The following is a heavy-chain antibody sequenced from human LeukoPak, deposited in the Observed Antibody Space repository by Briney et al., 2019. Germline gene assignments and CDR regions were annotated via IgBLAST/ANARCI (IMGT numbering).Heavy chain of an antibody. J-gene: IGHJ4*02. D-gene: IGHD3-16*02. CDR3: VGFGEESTYDYVWGSYRHSPDY. V-gene: IGHV4-59*08. Sequence: PSETLSLTCTVSGGSISSYYWSWIRQPPGRGLEWIGYVYYSGSTNYNSSLKSRVTISVDTSKNQFSLNLRSVTAADTAVYYCVGFGEESTYDYVWGSYRHSPDYWGQGTLVTVSS. CDR2: VYYSGST. CDR1: GGSISSYY.